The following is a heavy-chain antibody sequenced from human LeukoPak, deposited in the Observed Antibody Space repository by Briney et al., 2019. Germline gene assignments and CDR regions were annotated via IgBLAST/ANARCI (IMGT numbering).Heavy chain of an antibody. CDR2: IYSDGST. D-gene: IGHD3-16*01. Sequence: GGSLRLSCAASGFTVISNYMSWVRQAPGKGLEWVSLIYSDGSTYYADSVKGRFTISRDTSKNTLYLQINNLRAEDTAVYYCARDLNSYDYVWDYWGQGTLVTVSS. V-gene: IGHV3-66*01. CDR3: ARDLNSYDYVWDY. J-gene: IGHJ4*02. CDR1: GFTVISNY.